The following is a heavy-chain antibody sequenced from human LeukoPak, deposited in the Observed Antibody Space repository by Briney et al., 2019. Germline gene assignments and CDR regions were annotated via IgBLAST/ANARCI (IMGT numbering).Heavy chain of an antibody. J-gene: IGHJ3*02. V-gene: IGHV4-61*02. CDR2: IYTSGST. Sequence: PSQTLSLTCTVSGGSITSGSYFWSWIRQPAGKGLEWIGRIYTSGSTNYNPSLKSRVTILVDTSKNQFSQKLSSVTAADTAVYYCARDERDSSPGAFDIWGQGTMVTVSS. D-gene: IGHD2/OR15-2a*01. CDR3: ARDERDSSPGAFDI. CDR1: GGSITSGSYF.